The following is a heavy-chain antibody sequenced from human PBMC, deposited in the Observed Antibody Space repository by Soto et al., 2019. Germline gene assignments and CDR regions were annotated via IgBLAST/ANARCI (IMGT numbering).Heavy chain of an antibody. CDR1: GGSFSGYY. Sequence: SETLSLTCAVYGGSFSGYYWSWIRQPPGKGLEWIGEINHSGSTNYNPSLKTRVTISVYTSKNQFSLKLSSVTAADTAVYYCARAEGDIVVVPAAYTPNWFDPWGQGTLVTVSS. J-gene: IGHJ5*02. D-gene: IGHD2-2*01. CDR3: ARAEGDIVVVPAAYTPNWFDP. V-gene: IGHV4-34*01. CDR2: INHSGST.